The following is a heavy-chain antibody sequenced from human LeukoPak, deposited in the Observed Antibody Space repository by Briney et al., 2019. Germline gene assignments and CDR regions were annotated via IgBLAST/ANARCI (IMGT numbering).Heavy chain of an antibody. J-gene: IGHJ4*02. Sequence: GGSLRLSCAASGFTFSTYWMHWVRQAPGKGLVWVSRISTHVTSTDYADSVKGRFTISRDNSKNTLYLQMNSLRAEDTAVYYCAGTRSWGQGTLVTVSS. CDR1: GFTFSTYW. CDR2: ISTHVTST. V-gene: IGHV3-74*01. CDR3: AGTRS.